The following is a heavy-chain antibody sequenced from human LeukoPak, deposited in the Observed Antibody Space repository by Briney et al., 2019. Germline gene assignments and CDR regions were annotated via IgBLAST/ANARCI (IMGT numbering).Heavy chain of an antibody. D-gene: IGHD3-22*01. V-gene: IGHV3-7*03. Sequence: PGGSLRLSCAASGFTFSSYWMSWVRQAPGKGLEWVANIKQDGSEKYYVDSVKGRFTISRDNAKNSLYLQMNSLRAEDTAVYYCARPEHYYDSSGYFIWGQGTMVTVSS. CDR1: GFTFSSYW. J-gene: IGHJ3*02. CDR3: ARPEHYYDSSGYFI. CDR2: IKQDGSEK.